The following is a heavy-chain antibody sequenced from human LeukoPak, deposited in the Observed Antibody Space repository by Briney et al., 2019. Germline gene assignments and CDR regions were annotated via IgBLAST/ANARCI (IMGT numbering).Heavy chain of an antibody. J-gene: IGHJ3*01. Sequence: PGGSLRLSCAASGFTFSRYSMNWVRQAPGKGLEWVSHISSRSSDTYYADSVKGRFSISRDNSKNTLFLQMNSLRAEDTAVYYCARESPFSSGAKDAFDVWGQGTMLTVSS. CDR3: ARESPFSSGAKDAFDV. D-gene: IGHD3-10*01. CDR1: GFTFSRYS. V-gene: IGHV3-21*05. CDR2: ISSRSSDT.